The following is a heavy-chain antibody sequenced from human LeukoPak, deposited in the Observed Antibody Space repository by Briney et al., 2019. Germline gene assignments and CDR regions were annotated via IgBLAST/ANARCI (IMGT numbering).Heavy chain of an antibody. CDR3: AKDQNYWLANKRFDP. CDR2: INPNNGGT. CDR1: GYSFTGYY. Sequence: ASVKVSCKASGYSFTGYYIHWVRQAPGQGLEWMGWINPNNGGTNFAQKFQGRVTMTRDTSISTAYMELSRLRSDDTAIYYCAKDQNYWLANKRFDPWGQGTLVTVSS. V-gene: IGHV1-2*02. D-gene: IGHD3-9*01. J-gene: IGHJ5*02.